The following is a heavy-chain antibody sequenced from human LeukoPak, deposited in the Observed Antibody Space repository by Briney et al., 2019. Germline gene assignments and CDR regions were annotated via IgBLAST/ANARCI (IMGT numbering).Heavy chain of an antibody. CDR1: GFTFHNNW. Sequence: GGSLRLSCAASGFTFHNNWMSWVRQAPGKGLEWVADINQDGSEKNYVDSVKGRFTISRDNAKNSLSLQMNSLRAEDTAVYYCARRSPLEWLSEQYYFDYWGQGTLVTVSS. V-gene: IGHV3-7*03. CDR3: ARRSPLEWLSEQYYFDY. CDR2: INQDGSEK. J-gene: IGHJ4*02. D-gene: IGHD3-3*01.